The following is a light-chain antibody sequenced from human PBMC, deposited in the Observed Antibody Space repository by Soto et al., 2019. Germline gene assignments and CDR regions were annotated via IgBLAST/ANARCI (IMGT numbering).Light chain of an antibody. V-gene: IGLV2-23*01. CDR1: SSDVGSYNL. Sequence: QSALTQPASVSGSPGQSITTSCTGTSSDVGSYNLVSWYQQHPGKAPKLMIYEGSKRPSGVSNRFSGSKSGNTASLTISGLQAEDEADYYCCSYAGSNTYVFGTGTKLTVL. CDR3: CSYAGSNTYV. J-gene: IGLJ1*01. CDR2: EGS.